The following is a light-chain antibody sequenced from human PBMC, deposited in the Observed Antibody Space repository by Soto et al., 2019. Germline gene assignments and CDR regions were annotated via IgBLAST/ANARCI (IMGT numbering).Light chain of an antibody. J-gene: IGKJ1*01. V-gene: IGKV1-5*01. CDR1: QSISSW. Sequence: DIKMYQSPSTLSASVGDRVTITCRASQSISSWLAWYQQKPGKAPKLLIYGASSLESGVPSRFSGSGSGTEFTLTISSLQPDDFATYYCQQYNSYSPTTFGQGTKV. CDR2: GAS. CDR3: QQYNSYSPTT.